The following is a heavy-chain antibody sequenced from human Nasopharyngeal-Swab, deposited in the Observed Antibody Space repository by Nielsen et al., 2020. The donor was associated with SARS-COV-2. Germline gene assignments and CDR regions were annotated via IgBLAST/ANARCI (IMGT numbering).Heavy chain of an antibody. V-gene: IGHV1-69*13. CDR2: IIPIFGTA. CDR1: GGTFSSYA. J-gene: IGHJ6*02. CDR3: ARQSEYYYYYYGMDV. Sequence: SSVNVSCKASGGTFSSYAISWVRQAPGQGLEWMGGIIPIFGTANYAQKFQGRVTITADESTSTAYMELSSLRSEDTAVYYCARQSEYYYYYYGMDVWGQGTTVTVSS.